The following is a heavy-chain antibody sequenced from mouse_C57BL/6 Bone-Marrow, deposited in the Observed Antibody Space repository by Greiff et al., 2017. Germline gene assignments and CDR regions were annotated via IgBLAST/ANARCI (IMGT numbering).Heavy chain of an antibody. D-gene: IGHD2-2*01. Sequence: DVKLVESGGGLVQPGGSLKLSCAASGFTFSDYYMYWVRQTPEKRLEWVAYISNGGGSTYYPDTVKGRFTISRDNAKNTLYLQMSRLKSEDTAMYYCASYGYDAWFAYWGQGTLVTVSA. V-gene: IGHV5-12*01. CDR2: ISNGGGST. CDR1: GFTFSDYY. J-gene: IGHJ3*01. CDR3: ASYGYDAWFAY.